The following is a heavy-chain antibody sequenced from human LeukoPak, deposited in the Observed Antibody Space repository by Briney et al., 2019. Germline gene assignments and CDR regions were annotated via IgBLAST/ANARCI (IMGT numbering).Heavy chain of an antibody. CDR1: GASIISYH. V-gene: IGHV4-59*08. CDR3: ARSPLESSRDRYNFYFDY. Sequence: SETLSLTCFVSGASIISYHWSWVRQPPGKGLEWIGFVHYSGSTNYNPSLKSRVTISADTSKNQFSLSLTSVTAADTALYYCARSPLESSRDRYNFYFDYWGQGALVTVSS. J-gene: IGHJ4*02. D-gene: IGHD5-24*01. CDR2: VHYSGST.